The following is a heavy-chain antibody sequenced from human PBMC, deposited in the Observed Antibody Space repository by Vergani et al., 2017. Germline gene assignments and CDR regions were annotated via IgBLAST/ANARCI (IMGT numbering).Heavy chain of an antibody. CDR2: IYYSWST. CDR3: ARGSGKYYYDSSGYYLGY. Sequence: QVQLQESGPGLVKPSQTLSLTCTVSGGSISSGGYYWSWIRQHPGKGLEWIGYIYYSWSTYYNPSLKSRVNISVDTSKNQFSLKLSPVTAADTAVYYCARGSGKYYYDSSGYYLGYWGQGTLVTVSS. CDR1: GGSISSGGYY. J-gene: IGHJ4*02. D-gene: IGHD3-22*01. V-gene: IGHV4-31*03.